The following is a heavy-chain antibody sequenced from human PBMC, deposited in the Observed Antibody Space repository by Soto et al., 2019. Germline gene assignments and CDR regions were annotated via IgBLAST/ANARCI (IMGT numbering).Heavy chain of an antibody. V-gene: IGHV1-18*04. CDR2: ISVHNGKT. D-gene: IGHD4-17*01. CDR3: ARVRDYGDYVFFFYFDY. Sequence: QVQLMQSGGEVKKPGASVKVSCKASGYTFSNYGITWVRQAPGQELEWMGWISVHNGKTNYEQKYQGRVNMSTHHSTSTAYMELTSLRSDDTAVYYCARVRDYGDYVFFFYFDYWGKGSLVTVSS. J-gene: IGHJ4*02. CDR1: GYTFSNYG.